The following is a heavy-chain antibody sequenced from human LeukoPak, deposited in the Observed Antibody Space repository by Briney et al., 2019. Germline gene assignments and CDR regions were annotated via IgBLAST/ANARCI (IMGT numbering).Heavy chain of an antibody. CDR2: INPSGGST. CDR3: ARDVGYCSSTSCPEYYFDY. J-gene: IGHJ4*02. Sequence: ASVKVSCKASGYTFTGYYMHWVRQAPGQGLEWMGIINPSGGSTSYAQKFQGRVTMTRDTSTSTVYMELSSLRSEDTAAYYCARDVGYCSSTSCPEYYFDYWGQGTLVTVSS. D-gene: IGHD2-2*01. CDR1: GYTFTGYY. V-gene: IGHV1-46*03.